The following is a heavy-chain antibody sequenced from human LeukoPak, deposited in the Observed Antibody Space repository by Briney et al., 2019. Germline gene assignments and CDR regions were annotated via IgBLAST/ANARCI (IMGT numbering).Heavy chain of an antibody. Sequence: PGGSLRLSCAASGFTFSSYAMTWVRQAPGKGLEWVSAISGSGGTTYYADFVKGRFTISRDNSKNTLYLQMNSLRADDTAVYYCAKDHGVVRGYCNNWFDPWGQGTLVTVSS. CDR1: GFTFSSYA. J-gene: IGHJ5*02. CDR2: ISGSGGTT. CDR3: AKDHGVVRGYCNNWFDP. V-gene: IGHV3-23*01. D-gene: IGHD3-3*01.